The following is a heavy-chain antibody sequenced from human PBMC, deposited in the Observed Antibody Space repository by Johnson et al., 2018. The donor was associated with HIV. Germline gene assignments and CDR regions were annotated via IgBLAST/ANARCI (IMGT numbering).Heavy chain of an antibody. D-gene: IGHD3-22*01. J-gene: IGHJ3*02. CDR2: IYSGGST. V-gene: IGHV3-66*01. CDR3: ATYYYDSIGYLETGAFDI. Sequence: VQLVESGGGLVQPGGSLRLSCAASGFTVSSNYMSWVRQAPGKGLEWVSVIYSGGSTYYADSVKGRFTISRDNSKNTLYLQMNSLRAEDTAVYYCATYYYDSIGYLETGAFDIWGQGTMVTVSS. CDR1: GFTVSSNY.